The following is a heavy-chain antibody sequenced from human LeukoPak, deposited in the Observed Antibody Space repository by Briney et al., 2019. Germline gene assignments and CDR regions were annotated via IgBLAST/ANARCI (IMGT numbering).Heavy chain of an antibody. V-gene: IGHV3-7*01. D-gene: IGHD1-26*01. CDR1: GFSVNNNY. CDR3: AKPPGAVSFDY. CDR2: IKQDGSEK. J-gene: IGHJ4*02. Sequence: PGGSLRLSCAASGFSVNNNYMSWVRQAPGKGLEWVANIKQDGSEKYYVDSVKGRYTISRDNAKNSLYLQMNSLRAEDTAVYYCAKPPGAVSFDYWGQGTLVTVSS.